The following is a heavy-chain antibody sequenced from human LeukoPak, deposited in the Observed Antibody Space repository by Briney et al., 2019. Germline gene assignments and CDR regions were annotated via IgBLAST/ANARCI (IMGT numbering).Heavy chain of an antibody. CDR2: INSDGSST. CDR3: ARGQLGRTTRIYYFDY. D-gene: IGHD6-13*01. V-gene: IGHV3-74*01. J-gene: IGHJ4*02. CDR1: GFTFSSYW. Sequence: PGGSLRLSCAASGFTFSSYWMHWVRQAPGKGLVWVSRINSDGSSTSYADSVKGRFTISRDNAKNTLYLQMNSLRAEDTAVYYCARGQLGRTTRIYYFDYWGQGTLVTVSS.